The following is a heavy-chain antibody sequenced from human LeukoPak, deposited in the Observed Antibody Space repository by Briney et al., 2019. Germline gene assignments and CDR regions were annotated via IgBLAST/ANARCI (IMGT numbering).Heavy chain of an antibody. Sequence: GGSLRLSCAASGFPFSSYAMSWVRQAPGKGLEWVSSITTSGDNTYYADSVKGRFTISRDNSKNTLCLQMNSLRAEDTAVYYCAKRGAYDNRYFDYWGQGTLVTVSS. CDR1: GFPFSSYA. CDR2: ITTSGDNT. J-gene: IGHJ4*02. CDR3: AKRGAYDNRYFDY. D-gene: IGHD3-22*01. V-gene: IGHV3-23*01.